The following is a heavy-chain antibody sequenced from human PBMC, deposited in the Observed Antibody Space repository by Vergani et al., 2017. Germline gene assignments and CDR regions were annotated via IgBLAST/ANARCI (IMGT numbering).Heavy chain of an antibody. D-gene: IGHD3-10*01. CDR2: IYPGDSEV. V-gene: IGHV5-51*01. CDR1: GYSFINYW. CDR3: ASGGHGSENGGALQL. Sequence: EVQLVQSGPVVKKPGESLRISCEASGYSFINYWIGWVRQRPGQGLEWVAIIYPGDSEVKSNPTFRGQVIFSVDTSVNTAYLQWRSLQASDTATYFCASGGHGSENGGALQLWGQGTNITVSS. J-gene: IGHJ3*01.